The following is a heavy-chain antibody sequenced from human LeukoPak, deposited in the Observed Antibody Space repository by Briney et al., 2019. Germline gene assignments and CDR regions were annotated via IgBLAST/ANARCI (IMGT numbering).Heavy chain of an antibody. D-gene: IGHD2-15*01. V-gene: IGHV1-46*01. J-gene: IGHJ4*02. CDR2: TNPSGGST. CDR3: ARVGSDCSGGSCYSDFYYFDY. CDR1: GYTFTSYD. Sequence: EASVKVSCKASGYTFTSYDINWVRQATGQGLEWMGITNPSGGSTSYAQKFQGRVTMTRDTSTSTVYMELSSLRSEDTAVYYCARVGSDCSGGSCYSDFYYFDYWGQGTLVTVSS.